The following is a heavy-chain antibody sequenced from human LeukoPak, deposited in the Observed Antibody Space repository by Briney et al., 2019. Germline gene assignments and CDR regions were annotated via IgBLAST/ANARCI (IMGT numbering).Heavy chain of an antibody. V-gene: IGHV3-30*04. CDR2: ISYDGSNK. D-gene: IGHD2-8*01. CDR1: GFTFSSYA. J-gene: IGHJ4*02. Sequence: GGSLRLSCAASGFTFSSYAMHWVRQAPGKGLEWVAVISYDGSNKYYADSVKGRFTISRDNSKNTLYLQMNSLRAEDTAVYYCASPGVLMVYASLDYWGQGTLVTVSS. CDR3: ASPGVLMVYASLDY.